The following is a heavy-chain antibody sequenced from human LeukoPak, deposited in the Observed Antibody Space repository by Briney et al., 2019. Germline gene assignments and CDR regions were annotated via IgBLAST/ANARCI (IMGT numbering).Heavy chain of an antibody. CDR1: GFTFSTYS. D-gene: IGHD6-19*01. J-gene: IGHJ5*02. CDR2: ISTGSTYI. V-gene: IGHV3-21*01. CDR3: ARTRDSSGCFDL. Sequence: GGPLRLSCSASGFTFSTYSMNWVRQAPGKGLEWVSSISTGSTYIFYGDSVEGRFTISRDNADNSLYLQMNSLRAEDTAVYYCARTRDSSGCFDLWGQGTLVTVSS.